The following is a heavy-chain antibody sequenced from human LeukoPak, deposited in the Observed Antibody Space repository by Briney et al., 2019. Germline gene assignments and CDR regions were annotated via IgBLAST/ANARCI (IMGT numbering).Heavy chain of an antibody. CDR2: IYHSGST. V-gene: IGHV4-38-2*02. D-gene: IGHD3-22*01. CDR3: ARVDDSSGYFDY. J-gene: IGHJ4*02. CDR1: GYSISSGYY. Sequence: SETLSLTCTVSGYSISSGYYWGWIRQPPGKGLEWIGSIYHSGSTYYNPSLKSRVTISVDTSKNQFSLKLSSVTAADTAVYYCARVDDSSGYFDYWGQGTLVNVSS.